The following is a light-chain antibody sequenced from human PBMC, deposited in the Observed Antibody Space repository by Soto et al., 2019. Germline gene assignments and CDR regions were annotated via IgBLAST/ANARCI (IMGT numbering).Light chain of an antibody. CDR2: KAS. CDR1: QSISSW. J-gene: IGKJ1*01. V-gene: IGKV1-5*03. Sequence: DIQMTQSPSTLSASVGDRVTITCRASQSISSWLVWYQQKPGKAPKLLIYKASSLESGVPSRFSGSGSGTEFTLTISSLQPDDFATYYCQQYNSYSGRTFGQGTKVEIK. CDR3: QQYNSYSGRT.